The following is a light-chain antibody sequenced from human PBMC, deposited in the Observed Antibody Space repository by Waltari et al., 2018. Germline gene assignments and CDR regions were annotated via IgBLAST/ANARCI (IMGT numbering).Light chain of an antibody. V-gene: IGKV1-39*01. CDR1: QIISSY. CDR3: QQSYSTPRT. Sequence: DIQMTQSPSSLSASVRDTATISCRASQIISSYLNWDQQKPGKAPKLLIYAASSLQSEVPSRFSGSGSGTDFTLTISSLQPEDFATYYCQQSYSTPRTFGQGTKVEIK. CDR2: AAS. J-gene: IGKJ1*01.